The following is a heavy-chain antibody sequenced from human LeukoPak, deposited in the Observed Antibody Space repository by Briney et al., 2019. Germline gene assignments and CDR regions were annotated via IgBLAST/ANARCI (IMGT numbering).Heavy chain of an antibody. CDR2: INYSGST. V-gene: IGHV4-34*01. CDR1: SGSLSPYY. Sequence: SETLSLTCAVYSGSLSPYYWTWIRQPPGKGLEWIGEINYSGSTDYNPSLKGRVSVSVDTSKDQFSLKLSSVTAADTAVYYCARHSRYSSGWDYWGQGTLVTVSS. CDR3: ARHSRYSSGWDY. D-gene: IGHD6-19*01. J-gene: IGHJ4*02.